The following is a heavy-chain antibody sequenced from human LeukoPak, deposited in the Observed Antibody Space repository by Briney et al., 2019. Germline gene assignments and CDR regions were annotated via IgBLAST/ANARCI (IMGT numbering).Heavy chain of an antibody. CDR2: INPNSGGT. CDR3: ARDQSRYDILTGYPTYYYYYYGMDV. V-gene: IGHV1-2*06. J-gene: IGHJ6*02. D-gene: IGHD3-9*01. Sequence: ASVRVSCKASGYTFTGYYMHWVRQAPGQGLEWMGRINPNSGGTNYAQKFQGRVTMTRGTSISTAYMELSRLRSDDTAVYYCARDQSRYDILTGYPTYYYYYYGMDVWGQGTTVTVSS. CDR1: GYTFTGYY.